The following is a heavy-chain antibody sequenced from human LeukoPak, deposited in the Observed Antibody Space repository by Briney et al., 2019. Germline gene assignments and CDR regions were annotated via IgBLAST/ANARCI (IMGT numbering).Heavy chain of an antibody. V-gene: IGHV3-48*03. CDR3: ARLRALGT. Sequence: GGSLRLSCAASGFTFSSYEMNWVRQAPGKGLEWVSYISSSGTSIYYAASVKGRFTMSRDNAKNSLYLQMNSLRAEDTAVYYCARLRALGTWGQGTTVTVSS. CDR2: ISSSGTSI. D-gene: IGHD3-16*01. J-gene: IGHJ3*01. CDR1: GFTFSSYE.